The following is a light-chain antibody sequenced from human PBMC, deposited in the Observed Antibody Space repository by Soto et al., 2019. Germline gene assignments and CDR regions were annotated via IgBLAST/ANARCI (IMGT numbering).Light chain of an antibody. CDR2: GAS. CDR1: QSVTSNY. CDR3: QQYGVLPRT. V-gene: IGKV3-20*01. Sequence: IVLTQSPATLSLSPGERATLSCRASQSVTSNYLAWFQQKPGQAPRLLIYGASNRATGIPDRFSGSGSGTDFTLTISRFEPEDFAVYYCQQYGVLPRTFGQGAKADI. J-gene: IGKJ1*01.